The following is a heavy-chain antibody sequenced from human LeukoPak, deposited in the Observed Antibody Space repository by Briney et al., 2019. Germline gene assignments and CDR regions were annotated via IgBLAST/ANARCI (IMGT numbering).Heavy chain of an antibody. Sequence: PSETLSLTCAVYGGSFSGYYWSWIRQPPGKGLEWIGEINHSGSTNYNPSLKSRVTISVDTSKNQFSLKLSSVTAADTAVYYCASVRLRSRVVGFYYYYMDVWGKGTTVTVSS. J-gene: IGHJ6*03. CDR3: ASVRLRSRVVGFYYYYMDV. D-gene: IGHD4-17*01. CDR1: GGSFSGYY. V-gene: IGHV4-34*01. CDR2: INHSGST.